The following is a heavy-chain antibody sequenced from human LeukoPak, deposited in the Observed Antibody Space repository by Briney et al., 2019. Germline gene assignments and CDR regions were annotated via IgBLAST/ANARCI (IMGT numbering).Heavy chain of an antibody. Sequence: GGSLRLSCAASGSTFSNYAMSWVRQAPGKGLEWVSAISGSGGSTYYADSVKGRFTISRDNSKNTLYLQMNSLRAEDTAVYYCAKFSSSWYGGYYFDYWGQGTLVTVSS. CDR1: GSTFSNYA. V-gene: IGHV3-23*01. CDR3: AKFSSSWYGGYYFDY. D-gene: IGHD6-13*01. CDR2: ISGSGGST. J-gene: IGHJ4*02.